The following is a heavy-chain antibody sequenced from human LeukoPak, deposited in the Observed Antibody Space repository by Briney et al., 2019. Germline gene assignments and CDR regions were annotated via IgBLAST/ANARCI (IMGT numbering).Heavy chain of an antibody. Sequence: GGSLRLSCAASGFTFSSYWMHWVRQAPGKGLVWVSRINSDGSSTSYADSVKGRFTISRDNAKNTLYLQMNSLRAEDTAVYYCARGSHYDFWCGYTIGFDPWGQGTLVTVSS. D-gene: IGHD3-3*01. V-gene: IGHV3-74*01. CDR3: ARGSHYDFWCGYTIGFDP. CDR2: INSDGSST. CDR1: GFTFSSYW. J-gene: IGHJ5*02.